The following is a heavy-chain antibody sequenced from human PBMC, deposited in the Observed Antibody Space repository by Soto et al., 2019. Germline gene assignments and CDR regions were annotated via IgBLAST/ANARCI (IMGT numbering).Heavy chain of an antibody. V-gene: IGHV4-34*01. CDR3: ATIHGDYPTHYNWFDP. CDR2: INHSGST. Sequence: QVQLQQWGAGLLKPSETLSLTGAVYGGSFSGYYWSWIRQPPGKGLEWIGEINHSGSTNYTPSLKSRVTISVDTSKNQFSLKLTSVTAADTAVYYCATIHGDYPTHYNWFDPWGQGTLVTVSS. J-gene: IGHJ5*02. CDR1: GGSFSGYY. D-gene: IGHD4-17*01.